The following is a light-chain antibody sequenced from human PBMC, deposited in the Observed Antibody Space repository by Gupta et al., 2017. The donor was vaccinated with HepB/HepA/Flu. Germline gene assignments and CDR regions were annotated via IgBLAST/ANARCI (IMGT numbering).Light chain of an antibody. CDR3: MQALQTPFT. CDR2: LVS. CDR1: QSLLHRNGNNY. Sequence: DVVMSQSALYLPVATGEPASISCRSSQSLLHRNGNNYLDWYLQRPGQSRQLLIRLVSNRASGVTDRISGISCSTDFTLKISRVGAQDVGVYYCMQALQTPFTFGRGTKVDI. V-gene: IGKV2-28*01. J-gene: IGKJ3*01.